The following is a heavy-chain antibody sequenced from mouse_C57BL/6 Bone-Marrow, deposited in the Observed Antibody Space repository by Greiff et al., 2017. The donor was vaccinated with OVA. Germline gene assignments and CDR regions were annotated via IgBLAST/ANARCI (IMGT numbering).Heavy chain of an antibody. CDR1: GYTFTDYN. J-gene: IGHJ3*01. CDR2: INPNNGGN. Sequence: EVQLQESGPELVKPGASVKIPCKASGYTFTDYNMDWVKQSHGTSLEWIGDINPNNGGNIYNQTFTGKATFTVDTSSSTPYMELRSLTSEDTAVYYCAVYSLFAYWGQGTLVTVSA. D-gene: IGHD6-1*01. V-gene: IGHV1-18*01. CDR3: AVYSLFAY.